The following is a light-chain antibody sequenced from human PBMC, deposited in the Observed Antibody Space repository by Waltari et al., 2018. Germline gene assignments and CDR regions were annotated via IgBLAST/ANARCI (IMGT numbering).Light chain of an antibody. CDR2: NNY. Sequence: QSVVTQSPSASGPPGQRVTIPCSGRHSTIGSNTVDWYQQLPGPAPKPLLFNNYQRPSGVPDRFSASKSGTSASLAISGLQSEDEAEYYCVTWDDSLNGWVFGGGTKLAVV. J-gene: IGLJ3*02. CDR1: HSTIGSNT. V-gene: IGLV1-44*01. CDR3: VTWDDSLNGWV.